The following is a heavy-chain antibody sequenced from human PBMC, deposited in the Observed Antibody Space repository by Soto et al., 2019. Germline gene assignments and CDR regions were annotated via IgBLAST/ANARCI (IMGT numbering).Heavy chain of an antibody. Sequence: EVQLVESGGGLVQPGGSLRLSCAASGFTVSSNYMSWVRQAPGKGLEWVSVIYSGGSTYYADSVKGRVTISRHNSKNTLYLQMNSLRDEDTAVYYCVREGAGTDYWGQGTLVTVSS. CDR1: GFTVSSNY. CDR3: VREGAGTDY. V-gene: IGHV3-53*04. D-gene: IGHD6-13*01. J-gene: IGHJ4*02. CDR2: IYSGGST.